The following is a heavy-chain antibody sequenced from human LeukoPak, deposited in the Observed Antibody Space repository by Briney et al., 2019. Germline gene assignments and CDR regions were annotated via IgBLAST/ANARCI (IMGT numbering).Heavy chain of an antibody. CDR1: GGSISSGDYY. Sequence: PSQTLSLTCTVSGGSISSGDYYWSWIRQPPGKGLERNGYLYYSGSTYYNPSLKGRDTISVDTSKNQFSMKLSSVTAADTAVYYCAREFLRVNAFDIWGQGTMVTVSS. CDR3: AREFLRVNAFDI. V-gene: IGHV4-30-4*08. D-gene: IGHD4-17*01. J-gene: IGHJ3*02. CDR2: LYYSGST.